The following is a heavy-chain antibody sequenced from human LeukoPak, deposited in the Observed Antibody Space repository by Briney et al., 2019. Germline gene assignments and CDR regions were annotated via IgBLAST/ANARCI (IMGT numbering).Heavy chain of an antibody. J-gene: IGHJ6*03. CDR1: GFTFSSCS. Sequence: KTGGSLRLSCAASGFTFSSCSMNWVRQAPGKGLEWVSAISSDSSYIYYADSVRGRFTISRDNAKNSLYLQMSSLRAEDTAVYYCARIRDFGASYHYFYMDVWAKGPRSPSP. CDR2: ISSDSSYI. D-gene: IGHD4-17*01. V-gene: IGHV3-21*01. CDR3: ARIRDFGASYHYFYMDV.